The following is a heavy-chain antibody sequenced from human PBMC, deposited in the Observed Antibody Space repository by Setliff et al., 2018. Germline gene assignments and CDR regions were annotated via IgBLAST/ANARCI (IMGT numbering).Heavy chain of an antibody. D-gene: IGHD6-19*01. Sequence: SETLSLTCAVYGGSFSGHYWGWIRQPPGKGLEWIGSIYYSGSTYYNPSLKSRVTISVDTSKNQFSLKLSSVTAADTAVYYCARGEQWLVFDYWGQGTLVTVSS. CDR2: IYYSGST. CDR1: GGSFSGHY. J-gene: IGHJ4*02. CDR3: ARGEQWLVFDY. V-gene: IGHV4-34*01.